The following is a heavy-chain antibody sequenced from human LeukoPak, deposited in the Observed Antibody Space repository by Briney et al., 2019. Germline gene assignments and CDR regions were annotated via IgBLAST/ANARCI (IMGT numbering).Heavy chain of an antibody. V-gene: IGHV3-30-3*01. CDR1: GFTFSSYA. CDR3: ARAKLRVLGDAFDI. J-gene: IGHJ3*02. D-gene: IGHD5-12*01. CDR2: ISYDGSDK. Sequence: GGSLRLSCAASGFTFSSYAMHWVRQAPGKGLEWVAVISYDGSDKYYADSVKGRFTISRDNSKNTLYLQMNSLRAEDTAVYYCARAKLRVLGDAFDIWGQGTMVTVSS.